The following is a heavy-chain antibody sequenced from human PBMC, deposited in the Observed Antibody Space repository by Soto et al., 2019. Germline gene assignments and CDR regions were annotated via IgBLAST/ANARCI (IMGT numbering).Heavy chain of an antibody. Sequence: GGSLRLSCAASGFTFSSYAMSWVRQAPGKGLEWVSAISGSGGSTYYADSVKGRFTISRDNSKNTLYLQMNSLRAEDTAVYYCAKNNDFWSGYYMGYWGQGTLVTVSS. CDR3: AKNNDFWSGYYMGY. CDR1: GFTFSSYA. V-gene: IGHV3-23*01. J-gene: IGHJ4*02. CDR2: ISGSGGST. D-gene: IGHD3-3*01.